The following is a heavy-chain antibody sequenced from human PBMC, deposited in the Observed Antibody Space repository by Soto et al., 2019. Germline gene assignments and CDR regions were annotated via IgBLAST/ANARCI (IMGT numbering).Heavy chain of an antibody. CDR2: ISSSSTYI. Sequence: GGSLLLSCAASDFTFSNYTMNWVRQAPGKGLEWVSAISSSSTYIYYADSVKGRFTISRDNARKSLYLQLNSLGAEDTAVYYCARANYDFWSGYSNYYGMDVWGQGTTVTVSS. V-gene: IGHV3-21*01. J-gene: IGHJ6*02. CDR3: ARANYDFWSGYSNYYGMDV. CDR1: DFTFSNYT. D-gene: IGHD3-3*01.